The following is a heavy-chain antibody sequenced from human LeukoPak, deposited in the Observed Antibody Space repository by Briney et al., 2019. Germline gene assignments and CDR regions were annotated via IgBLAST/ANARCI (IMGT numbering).Heavy chain of an antibody. D-gene: IGHD1-1*01. J-gene: IGHJ4*02. CDR2: TKQDGSEK. Sequence: GSLRLSCAASGFTFSSYWMSWVRQAPGKGLGWVANTKQDGSEKYYVDSVKGRFTISRDNAKSSLYLQLNSLRAEDTAVYYCTRGDWNADYWGQGTLVTVSS. CDR3: TRGDWNADY. CDR1: GFTFSSYW. V-gene: IGHV3-7*03.